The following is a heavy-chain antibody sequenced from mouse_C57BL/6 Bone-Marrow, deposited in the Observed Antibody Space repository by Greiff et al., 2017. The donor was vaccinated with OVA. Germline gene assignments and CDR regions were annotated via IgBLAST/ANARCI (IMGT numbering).Heavy chain of an antibody. CDR3: ASPLYYGNPYAMDD. CDR2: IWSGGST. J-gene: IGHJ4*01. V-gene: IGHV2-2*01. D-gene: IGHD2-1*01. Sequence: VKLVESGPGLVQPSQSLSITCTVSGFSLTSYGVHWVRQSPGKGLEWLGVIWSGGSTDYNAAFISRLSISKDNSKSQVFFKMNSLQADDTAIYYCASPLYYGNPYAMDDWGQGTSVTVSS. CDR1: GFSLTSYG.